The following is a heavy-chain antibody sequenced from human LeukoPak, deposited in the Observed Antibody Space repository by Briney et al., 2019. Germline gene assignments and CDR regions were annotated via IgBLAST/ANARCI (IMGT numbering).Heavy chain of an antibody. CDR1: GYTFTGYY. J-gene: IGHJ3*02. V-gene: IGHV1-2*02. Sequence: ASVKVSCKASGYTFTGYYMHWVRQAPGQGLEWMGWINPNSGGTNYAQKFQGRVTMTRDTSISTAYMELSRLRSDDTAVYYCARVRAYDSSGKSAFDIWGQGTMVTVSS. CDR2: INPNSGGT. CDR3: ARVRAYDSSGKSAFDI. D-gene: IGHD3-22*01.